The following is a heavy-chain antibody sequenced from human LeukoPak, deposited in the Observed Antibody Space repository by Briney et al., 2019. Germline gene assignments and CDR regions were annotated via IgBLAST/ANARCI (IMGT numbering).Heavy chain of an antibody. V-gene: IGHV3-21*01. CDR2: ISSSSSYI. CDR3: ARAWGEISGSYPFDY. D-gene: IGHD1-26*01. J-gene: IGHJ4*02. Sequence: AGGSLRLSCAASGFTFSSYSMNWVRQAPGKGLEWDSSISSSSSYIYYADSVKGRFTISRDNAKNSLYLQMNSLRAEDTAVYYCARAWGEISGSYPFDYWGQGTLVTVSS. CDR1: GFTFSSYS.